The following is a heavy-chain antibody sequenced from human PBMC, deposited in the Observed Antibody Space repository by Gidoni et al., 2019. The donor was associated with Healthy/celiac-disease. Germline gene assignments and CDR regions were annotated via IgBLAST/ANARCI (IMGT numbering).Heavy chain of an antibody. CDR3: ALTGYYAGFDY. V-gene: IGHV2-5*01. CDR1: GFSLSTSGVG. J-gene: IGHJ4*02. CDR2: IYWNDDK. Sequence: QITLKESGPTLVKPTQTLTLTCPFSGFSLSTSGVGVGWIRQPPGKALEWLALIYWNDDKRYSPSLKSRLTITKDTSKNQVVLTMTNMDPVDTATYYCALTGYYAGFDYWGQGTLVTVSS. D-gene: IGHD3-9*01.